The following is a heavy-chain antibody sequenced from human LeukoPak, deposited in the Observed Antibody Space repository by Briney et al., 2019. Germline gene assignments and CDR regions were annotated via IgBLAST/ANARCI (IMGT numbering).Heavy chain of an antibody. Sequence: SETLSLTCTVSGGSISSGGYFWTWIRQPAGKGLEWIGRINTSGSTNYNPSLKSRVTISVDTSKNQFSLKLSSVTAADTAVFYCAREGYTSSWYSGYYYFDYWGQGTLVTVSS. CDR2: INTSGST. CDR3: AREGYTSSWYSGYYYFDY. V-gene: IGHV4-61*02. CDR1: GGSISSGGYF. J-gene: IGHJ4*02. D-gene: IGHD6-13*01.